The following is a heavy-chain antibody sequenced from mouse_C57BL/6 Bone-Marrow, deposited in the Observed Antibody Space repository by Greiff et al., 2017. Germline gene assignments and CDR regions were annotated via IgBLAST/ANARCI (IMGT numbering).Heavy chain of an antibody. Sequence: QVQLQQSGPELVKPGASVKLSCKASGYTFTSYDINLVKQRPGQGLEWIGWIYPRDGSTKYNEKFQGKATLTEDTSSSTEYMELHSLTSEDSAVYFCARDYGSSYWYFDVWGTGTTVTVSS. V-gene: IGHV1-85*01. CDR3: ARDYGSSYWYFDV. CDR1: GYTFTSYD. CDR2: IYPRDGST. D-gene: IGHD1-1*01. J-gene: IGHJ1*03.